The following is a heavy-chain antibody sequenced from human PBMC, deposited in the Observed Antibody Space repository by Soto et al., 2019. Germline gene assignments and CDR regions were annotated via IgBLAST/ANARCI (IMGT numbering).Heavy chain of an antibody. V-gene: IGHV4-34*01. Sequence: SETLSPPWRVYGGFLSRYHWRLFRQPPGNGLELIGEINHSGSTNYNPSLKSRVTISVDTSKNQFSLKLSSVTAADTAVYYCARALHFRAAAGYNWFDPWGQGTLVTVSS. CDR1: GGFLSRYH. J-gene: IGHJ5*02. D-gene: IGHD6-13*01. CDR2: INHSGST. CDR3: ARALHFRAAAGYNWFDP.